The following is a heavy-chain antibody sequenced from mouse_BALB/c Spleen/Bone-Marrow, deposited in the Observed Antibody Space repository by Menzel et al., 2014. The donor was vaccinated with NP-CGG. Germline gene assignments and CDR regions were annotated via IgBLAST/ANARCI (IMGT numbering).Heavy chain of an antibody. CDR3: GRSYGYDDWFAY. V-gene: IGHV1-37*01. Sequence: LVESGPELVKPGASVKISCRASGYSFTGYFMNWAKQSHGKSLEWIGRINPYNGDTFYNQKFKGKATLTVDKSSSTAHMELLSLTSEDSAVYYCGRSYGYDDWFAYWGQGTLVTVSA. CDR2: INPYNGDT. J-gene: IGHJ3*01. CDR1: GYSFTGYF. D-gene: IGHD2-2*01.